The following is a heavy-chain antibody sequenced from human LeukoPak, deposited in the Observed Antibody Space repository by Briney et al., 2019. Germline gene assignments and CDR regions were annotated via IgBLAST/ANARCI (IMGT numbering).Heavy chain of an antibody. D-gene: IGHD3-22*01. CDR2: IGGRGGST. CDR1: GFRFSDFT. J-gene: IGHJ3*02. CDR3: AKDLDSSAPRDAFDI. Sequence: PGGSLRLSCAASGFRFSDFTMTWVRQAPGKGPEWVSAIGGRGGSTYYADSLGGRFTISRDNSKNTLYLQMNSLRAEDTAVYYCAKDLDSSAPRDAFDIWGQGTMVTVSS. V-gene: IGHV3-23*01.